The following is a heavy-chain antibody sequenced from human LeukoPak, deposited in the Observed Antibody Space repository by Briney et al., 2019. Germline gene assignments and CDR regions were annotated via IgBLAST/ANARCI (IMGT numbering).Heavy chain of an antibody. Sequence: PGGSLRLSCAVSGFTVATNYMSWVRQAPGRGLEWVSVIYSGGTTNYADSVRARFTISRDSSANTLYLQMDNLRVEDTAIYYCVGDHYYDCSGYYDYWGQGTLVTVSS. CDR3: VGDHYYDCSGYYDY. CDR1: GFTVATNY. D-gene: IGHD3-9*01. V-gene: IGHV3-66*01. CDR2: IYSGGTT. J-gene: IGHJ4*02.